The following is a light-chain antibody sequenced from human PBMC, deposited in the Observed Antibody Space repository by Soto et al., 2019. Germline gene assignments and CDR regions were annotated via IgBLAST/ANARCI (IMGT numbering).Light chain of an antibody. CDR1: QGLLDSDDGNTY. CDR3: MQRIEFPYT. V-gene: IGKV2-40*01. J-gene: IGKJ2*01. Sequence: DLVMTQTPLSLPVTPGEPASISCRSSQGLLDSDDGNTYLDWYLQKPGQSPQLPIYTLSYRASVVTTRFRGRRSGTDFKLIIISEEAEDVGGYYCMQRIEFPYTFGQGAKLEFK. CDR2: TLS.